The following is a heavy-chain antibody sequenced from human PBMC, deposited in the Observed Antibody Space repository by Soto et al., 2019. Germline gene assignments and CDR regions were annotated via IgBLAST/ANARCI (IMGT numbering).Heavy chain of an antibody. CDR2: ISGSGGST. Sequence: EVQLLESGGGLVQPGGSLRLSCAASGFTFSSYAMSWVRQAPGKGLEWVSAISGSGGSTYYADSVKGRFTISRDNSKNTVYLQMNSLRAEDTAVYYCAKMSYGDYGGYGIWGQGTMVTVSS. D-gene: IGHD4-17*01. CDR1: GFTFSSYA. J-gene: IGHJ3*02. V-gene: IGHV3-23*01. CDR3: AKMSYGDYGGYGI.